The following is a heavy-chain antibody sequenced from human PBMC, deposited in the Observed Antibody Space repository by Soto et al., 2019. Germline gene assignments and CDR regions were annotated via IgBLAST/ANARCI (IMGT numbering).Heavy chain of an antibody. J-gene: IGHJ6*02. V-gene: IGHV1-18*01. CDR3: ARDLGWLRLSYYYYGMDV. CDR2: ISAYNGNT. CDR1: GYTFTSHG. D-gene: IGHD5-12*01. Sequence: ASVKVSCKASGYTFTSHGISWVRQAHGQGLEWMGWISAYNGNTNYAQKLQGRVTMTTDTSTSTAYMELRSLRSDDTAVYYCARDLGWLRLSYYYYGMDVWGQGTTVTVSS.